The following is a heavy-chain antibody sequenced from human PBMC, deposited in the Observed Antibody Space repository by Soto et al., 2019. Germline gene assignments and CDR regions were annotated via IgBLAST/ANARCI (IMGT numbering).Heavy chain of an antibody. J-gene: IGHJ1*01. CDR2: IYYSGSP. V-gene: IGHV4-59*01. Sequence: KASETLSLTCTVSGGSISSYYWSWIRQPPGKGLEWIGYIYYSGSPNYSPSLESRVTISEDTSKNQFSLKLSSVTAADTAIYYCVKDESINWYSGHFRHWGQGTLVTVSS. CDR1: GGSISSYY. D-gene: IGHD6-13*01. CDR3: VKDESINWYSGHFRH.